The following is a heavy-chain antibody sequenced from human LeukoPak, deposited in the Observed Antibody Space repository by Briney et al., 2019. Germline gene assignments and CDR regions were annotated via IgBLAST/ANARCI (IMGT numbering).Heavy chain of an antibody. CDR1: GGSITDYY. CDR2: IYYKGST. D-gene: IGHD3-22*01. J-gene: IGHJ4*02. V-gene: IGHV4-59*12. CDR3: ARTVNYYDTSGYSYYFDY. Sequence: SETLSLTCNVSGGSITDYYWSWIRQPPGKGLEWIGYIYYKGSTNYNPSLRSRVTISADTSKNLLPLKLSSVTTADTAVYYCARTVNYYDTSGYSYYFDYWGQGTLVTVSS.